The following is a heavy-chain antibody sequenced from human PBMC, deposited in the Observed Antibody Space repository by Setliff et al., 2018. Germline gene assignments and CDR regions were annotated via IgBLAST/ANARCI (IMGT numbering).Heavy chain of an antibody. V-gene: IGHV1-18*01. CDR1: GYTFTSYG. CDR2: ISAYNGNT. D-gene: IGHD3-22*01. Sequence: ASVKVSCKASGYTFTSYGISWVRQAPGQGLEWMGWISAYNGNTNYAQKLQGRVTVTTDTSTSTAYMELRSLRSDDTAVYYCARDHHSAYYYDSSGLGNDYWGQGTLVTVSS. J-gene: IGHJ4*02. CDR3: ARDHHSAYYYDSSGLGNDY.